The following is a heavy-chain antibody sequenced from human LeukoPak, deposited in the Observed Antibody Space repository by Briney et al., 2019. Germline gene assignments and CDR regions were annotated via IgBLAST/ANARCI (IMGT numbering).Heavy chain of an antibody. CDR2: IYTRGST. V-gene: IGHV4-4*07. CDR1: GGSINNYY. CDR3: ARHLPYDSSAYYLAPFDY. J-gene: IGHJ4*02. Sequence: PSETLSLTCTVSGGSINNYYWSWIRQPAGKGLEWIGRIYTRGSTNYNPSLKSRVTMSVDTSKNQFSLKLSSVTAADTAVYYCARHLPYDSSAYYLAPFDYWGQGTLVTVSS. D-gene: IGHD3-22*01.